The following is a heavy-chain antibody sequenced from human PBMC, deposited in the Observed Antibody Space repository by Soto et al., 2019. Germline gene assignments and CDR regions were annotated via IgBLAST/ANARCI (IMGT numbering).Heavy chain of an antibody. CDR2: ILYDGSNK. CDR3: AKPTVPFGRAVVAGPFDN. D-gene: IGHD6-19*01. V-gene: IGHV3-30*18. CDR1: GFTFSDYY. J-gene: IGHJ4*02. Sequence: QVQLVESGGGLVKPGGSLRLSCAASGFTFSDYYMSWIRQAPGKGLEWVAVILYDGSNKYYADSVKGRFTISRDNSKNTLYLQMNSLRAEDTAVFYCAKPTVPFGRAVVAGPFDNWGQGTLVTVSS.